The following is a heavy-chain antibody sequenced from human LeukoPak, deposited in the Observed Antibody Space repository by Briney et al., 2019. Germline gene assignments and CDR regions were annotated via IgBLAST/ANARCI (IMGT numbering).Heavy chain of an antibody. CDR2: ISSNGGST. D-gene: IGHD3-22*01. CDR3: ARARNYYDSSGYPYY. CDR1: GFTLSSYA. Sequence: PGGSLRLSCAASGFTLSSYAMHWVRQAPGKGLEYVSAISSNGGSTYYANSVKGRFTISRDNSKNTLYLQVGSLRAEDMAVYYCARARNYYDSSGYPYYWGQGTLVTVSS. V-gene: IGHV3-64*01. J-gene: IGHJ4*02.